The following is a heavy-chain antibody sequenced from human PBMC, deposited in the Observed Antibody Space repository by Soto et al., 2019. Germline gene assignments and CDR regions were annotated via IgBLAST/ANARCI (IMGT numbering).Heavy chain of an antibody. CDR3: ARPITIFGVVIPYYYYGMDV. Sequence: SVKVSCKASGGTFSSYAISWVRQAPGQGLEWMGGIIPIFGTANYAQKFQGRVTITADESTSTAYMELSSLRSEDTAVYYCARPITIFGVVIPYYYYGMDVWGQGTTVTVSS. CDR1: GGTFSSYA. CDR2: IIPIFGTA. J-gene: IGHJ6*02. D-gene: IGHD3-3*01. V-gene: IGHV1-69*13.